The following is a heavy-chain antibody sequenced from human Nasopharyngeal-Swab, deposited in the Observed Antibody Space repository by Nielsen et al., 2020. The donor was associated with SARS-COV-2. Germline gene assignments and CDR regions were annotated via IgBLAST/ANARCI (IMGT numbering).Heavy chain of an antibody. CDR2: IWYDGRNK. CDR1: GFIFSYYG. Sequence: GESLKISCRASGFIFSYYGMHWVRQAPGKGLEWVALIWYDGRNKYYADSVKGRLTISRDNSKNTLFLQMNSLRAEDTAVYYCAREAPRDYGDYVHFYGMEVWGQGTTVTVSS. CDR3: AREAPRDYGDYVHFYGMEV. V-gene: IGHV3-33*01. D-gene: IGHD4-17*01. J-gene: IGHJ6*02.